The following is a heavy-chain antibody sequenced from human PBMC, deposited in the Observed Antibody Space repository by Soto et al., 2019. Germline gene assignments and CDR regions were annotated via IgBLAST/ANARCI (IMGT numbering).Heavy chain of an antibody. Sequence: QVQLVQSGAEVKKPGASVKVSCKASGYTFTSYDINWVRQATGQGLEWMGWMNPNSGNTGYAQKFQGRATMPRNTSISTAYMELSSLRSEDTAVYYCARVCCSGGSWYNNYYYYYMDVWGKGTTVTASS. CDR2: MNPNSGNT. CDR1: GYTFTSYD. CDR3: ARVCCSGGSWYNNYYYYYMDV. V-gene: IGHV1-8*01. J-gene: IGHJ6*03. D-gene: IGHD2-15*01.